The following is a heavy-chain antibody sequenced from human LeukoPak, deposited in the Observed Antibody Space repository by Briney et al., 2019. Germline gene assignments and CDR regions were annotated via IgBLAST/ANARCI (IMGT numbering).Heavy chain of an antibody. J-gene: IGHJ6*03. Sequence: TLSLTCTVSGGSISSGSYYWSWIRQPAGKGLEWIGRIYTSGSTNYNPSLKSRVTISVGTSKNQFSLKLSSVTAADTAVYYCARDGMGYYDSSGYYYGIYYYYYMDVWGKGTTVTVSS. CDR2: IYTSGST. D-gene: IGHD3-22*01. CDR3: ARDGMGYYDSSGYYYGIYYYYYMDV. V-gene: IGHV4-61*02. CDR1: GGSISSGSYY.